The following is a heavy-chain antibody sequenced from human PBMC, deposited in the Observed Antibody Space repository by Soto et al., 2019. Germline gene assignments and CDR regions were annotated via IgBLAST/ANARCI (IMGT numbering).Heavy chain of an antibody. D-gene: IGHD1-26*01. CDR2: INPNSGGT. J-gene: IGHJ6*02. CDR3: ARDYKGATREIYYYYGMDV. V-gene: IGHV1-2*04. CDR1: GYSFSTYG. Sequence: GASVRVSCKAAGYSFSTYGISWVRQAPGQGLEWMGWINPNSGGTNYAQKFQGWVTMNRDTSISTAYMELSRLRSDDTAVYYCARDYKGATREIYYYYGMDVWGQGTTVTVSS.